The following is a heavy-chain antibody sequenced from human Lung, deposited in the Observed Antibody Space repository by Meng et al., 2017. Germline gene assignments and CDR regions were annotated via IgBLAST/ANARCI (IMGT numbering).Heavy chain of an antibody. CDR2: ISHSGNT. J-gene: IGHJ4*02. D-gene: IGHD4-17*01. Sequence: VQLQESGPRLVKPSDTLSLTCAVSGGSISSGNWWSWVRQPPGKGLEWIGEISHSGNTNYSPSFRGRVTMSVGRSRDQFSLELNSVTAADTAVYFCARNGAYCLHSWGQGTLVTVSS. CDR1: GGSISSGNW. CDR3: ARNGAYCLHS. V-gene: IGHV4-4*02.